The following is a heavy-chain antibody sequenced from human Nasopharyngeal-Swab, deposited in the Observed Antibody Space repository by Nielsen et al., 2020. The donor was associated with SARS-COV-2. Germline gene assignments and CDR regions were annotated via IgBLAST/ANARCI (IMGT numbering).Heavy chain of an antibody. Sequence: KVSCKASGYTFTSYGISWVRQAPGQGLEWMGWISGNIGTTNYAQNLQGRVTMTTDTSTSTAYMKLRNLRSDDTAVYYCARGSTLIDYWGQGTLVTVSS. J-gene: IGHJ4*02. CDR2: ISGNIGTT. D-gene: IGHD1-26*01. CDR1: GYTFTSYG. V-gene: IGHV1-18*01. CDR3: ARGSTLIDY.